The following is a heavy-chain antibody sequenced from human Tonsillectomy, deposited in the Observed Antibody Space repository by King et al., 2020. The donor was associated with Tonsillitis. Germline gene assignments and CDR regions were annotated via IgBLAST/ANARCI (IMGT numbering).Heavy chain of an antibody. J-gene: IGHJ4*02. CDR3: ARRGYCTNGVCYPYDY. Sequence: QLVQSGAEVKKPGESLKISCKGSGYSFTSYWIGWVRQMPGKGLEWMGIIYPGDSDTRYSPSFQGQVTISADTSISTAYLQWSSLKASDTAMYYCARRGYCTNGVCYPYDYWGQGTLVTVSS. CDR1: GYSFTSYW. V-gene: IGHV5-51*03. CDR2: IYPGDSDT. D-gene: IGHD2-8*01.